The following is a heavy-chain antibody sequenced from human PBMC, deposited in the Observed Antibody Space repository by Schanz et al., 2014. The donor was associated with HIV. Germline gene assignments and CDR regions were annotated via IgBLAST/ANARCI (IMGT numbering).Heavy chain of an antibody. CDR2: ISGSGDNT. J-gene: IGHJ2*01. D-gene: IGHD2-15*01. CDR1: GFSVSSNY. CDR3: ALSRPSGYGGSWYFDL. Sequence: EVQLVESGGGLVQPGGSLRLSCAASGFSVSSNYMSWVRQAPGKGLDRVSTISGSGDNTFYADSVKGRFTISRDSSKNTLYLQMNGLRAEDTAVYYCALSRPSGYGGSWYFDLWGRGTLVAVSS. V-gene: IGHV3-23*04.